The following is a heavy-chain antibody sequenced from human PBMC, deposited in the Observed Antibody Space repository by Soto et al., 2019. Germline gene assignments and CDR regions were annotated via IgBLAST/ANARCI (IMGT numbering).Heavy chain of an antibody. V-gene: IGHV4-4*02. Sequence: PSETLSLTCTVSGDSISGTCNWWTWVRQPAGKGLEWIGEVFHSGTTNYNPSLKSRVSISVDKSKNQFSLNLTSVAAADTAVYYCVRDRRQYNWNDGFDPWGQGTLVTVSS. CDR2: VFHSGTT. CDR1: GDSISGTCNW. D-gene: IGHD1-1*01. J-gene: IGHJ5*02. CDR3: VRDRRQYNWNDGFDP.